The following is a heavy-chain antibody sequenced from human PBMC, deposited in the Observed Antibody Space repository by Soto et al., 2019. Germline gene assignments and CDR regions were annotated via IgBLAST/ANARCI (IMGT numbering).Heavy chain of an antibody. V-gene: IGHV3-11*01. CDR3: ARLPFPWGWFDP. Sequence: QVQLVESGGGLVKPGGSLRLSCAASGIIFSDYMSWVRQAPGKGLEWLSYISGSGRNIYSADSVKGRFTISRDNATNSLHLQMNNLRAEDTAVYYCARLPFPWGWFDPWGQGTLVTVSS. CDR2: ISGSGRNI. J-gene: IGHJ5*02. CDR1: GIIFSDY. D-gene: IGHD3-16*01.